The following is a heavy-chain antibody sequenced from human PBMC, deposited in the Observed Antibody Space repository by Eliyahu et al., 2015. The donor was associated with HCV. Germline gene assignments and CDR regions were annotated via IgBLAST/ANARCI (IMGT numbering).Heavy chain of an antibody. J-gene: IGHJ5*02. CDR2: IHYSGST. V-gene: IGHV4-59*01. CDR3: ASGGGGIAVAGTGGWFDP. CDR1: GGSIXTXY. D-gene: IGHD6-19*01. Sequence: QVQLQESGPGLVKPSETLSLTCTVSGGSIXTXYXSWIRQPPGKGLEWIGYIHYSGSTNYNPPLKSRVTISVDTSKNQFSLNLTPVTAADTAVYYCASGGGGIAVAGTGGWFDPWGQGTLVTVSS.